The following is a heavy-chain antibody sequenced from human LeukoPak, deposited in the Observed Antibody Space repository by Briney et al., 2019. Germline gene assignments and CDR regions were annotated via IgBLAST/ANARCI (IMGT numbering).Heavy chain of an antibody. CDR1: GDSITNRNR. V-gene: IGHV4-4*02. CDR2: ISHSGST. J-gene: IGHJ2*01. Sequence: SGTLSLTCAVSGDSITNRNRWNWVRQPPGKGLEWIGEISHSGSTNYNPSLKSRVTISVDKSKNEFSLNLSSVTAAYTAVYYCARDSPAYCSGGNCYNWYFDLWGRGTLVSVSS. D-gene: IGHD2-15*01. CDR3: ARDSPAYCSGGNCYNWYFDL.